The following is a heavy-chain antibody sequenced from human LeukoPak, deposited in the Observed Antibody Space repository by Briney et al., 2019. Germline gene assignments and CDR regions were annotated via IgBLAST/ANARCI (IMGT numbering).Heavy chain of an antibody. V-gene: IGHV3-21*01. CDR2: ISSSSTYI. CDR3: ANMYSRSYLTFAS. J-gene: IGHJ4*02. CDR1: GFTFSSYS. Sequence: GGSLRLSCAASGFTFSSYSMNWVRQAPGKGLEWVSSISSSSTYIYYADSVKGRFTISRDNAKNSLYLQMNSLRAEDTAVYYCANMYSRSYLTFASWGQGTLVTVSS. D-gene: IGHD6-6*01.